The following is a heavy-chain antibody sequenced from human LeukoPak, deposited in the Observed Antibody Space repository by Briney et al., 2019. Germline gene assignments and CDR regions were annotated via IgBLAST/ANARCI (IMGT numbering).Heavy chain of an antibody. CDR2: ITAGGGRT. CDR3: AKDGVAPGSSGDYFDY. Sequence: GGSLRLSCVAAGVTFSSYAMSWVRLAPGKGLEWVSGITAGGGRTNYAESVKGRFTISRDDSKNTLYLQMNSLRVDDTAVYYCAKDGVAPGSSGDYFDYWGQGTLVTVSS. V-gene: IGHV3-23*01. D-gene: IGHD3-10*01. CDR1: GVTFSSYA. J-gene: IGHJ4*02.